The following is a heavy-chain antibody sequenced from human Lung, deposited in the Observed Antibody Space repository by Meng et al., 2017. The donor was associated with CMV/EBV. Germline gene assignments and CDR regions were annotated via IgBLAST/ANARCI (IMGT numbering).Heavy chain of an antibody. Sequence: SVXVSXKASGYTFTGYYMHWVRQAPGQGLEWMGWINPNSGGTNYAQKFQGRVTMTRDTSISTAYMELSRLRSDDTAVYYCARGLAVAGTSHFDYWGQGPLVTVSS. D-gene: IGHD6-19*01. V-gene: IGHV1-2*02. CDR3: ARGLAVAGTSHFDY. CDR2: INPNSGGT. J-gene: IGHJ4*02. CDR1: GYTFTGYY.